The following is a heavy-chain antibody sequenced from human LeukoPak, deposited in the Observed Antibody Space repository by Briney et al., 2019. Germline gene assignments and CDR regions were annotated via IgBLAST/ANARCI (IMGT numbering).Heavy chain of an antibody. D-gene: IGHD3-3*01. CDR3: ARETYYDFWSGSPYDY. CDR1: GFTFSSYW. V-gene: IGHV3-7*01. J-gene: IGHJ4*02. CDR2: IKQDGSEK. Sequence: GGSLRLSCAASGFTFSSYWMSWVRQAPGKGLEWVANIKQDGSEKYYVGSVKGRFTISRDNAKNSLYLQMNSLRAEDTAVHYCARETYYDFWSGSPYDYWGQGTLVTVSS.